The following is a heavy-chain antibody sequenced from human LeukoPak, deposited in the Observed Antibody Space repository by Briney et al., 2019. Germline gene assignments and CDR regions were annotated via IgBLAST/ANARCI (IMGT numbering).Heavy chain of an antibody. V-gene: IGHV1-2*02. CDR2: INPNSGGT. Sequence: ASVKVSCKASGYTFTGYYMHWVRQAPGQGLEWMGWINPNSGGTNYAQKFQGRVTMTRDTSISTAYMELSRLRSDDTAVYYCARDRRFPNIVVVPAAKSGSMYYVDYWGQGTLVTVSS. D-gene: IGHD2-2*01. CDR3: ARDRRFPNIVVVPAAKSGSMYYVDY. J-gene: IGHJ4*02. CDR1: GYTFTGYY.